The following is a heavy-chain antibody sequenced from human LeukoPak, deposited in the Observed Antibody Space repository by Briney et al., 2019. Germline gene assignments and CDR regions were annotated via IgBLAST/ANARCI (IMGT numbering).Heavy chain of an antibody. CDR2: ISYDGSNK. V-gene: IGHV3-30*04. Sequence: GGSLRLSCAASGFTFSSYAMHWVRQAPGKGLEWVAVISYDGSNKYYADSVKGRFTISRDNSKNTLYLQMNSLRAEDTAVYCCARDRACSGGSCNHYYYYGMDVWGQGTTVTVSS. CDR1: GFTFSSYA. J-gene: IGHJ6*02. CDR3: ARDRACSGGSCNHYYYYGMDV. D-gene: IGHD2-15*01.